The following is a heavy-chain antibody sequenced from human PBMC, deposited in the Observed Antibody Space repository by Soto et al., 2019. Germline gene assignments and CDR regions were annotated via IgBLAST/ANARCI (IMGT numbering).Heavy chain of an antibody. CDR2: IYYSGST. J-gene: IGHJ6*02. Sequence: PSETLSLTCTVSGGSVSSGSYYWSWIRQPPGKGLEWIGYIYYSGSTNYNPPLKSRVTISVDTSKNQFSLKLSSVTAADTAVYYCARGIEGWYQGRYYYGMDVWGQGTTVTVSS. CDR3: ARGIEGWYQGRYYYGMDV. CDR1: GGSVSSGSYY. D-gene: IGHD6-19*01. V-gene: IGHV4-61*01.